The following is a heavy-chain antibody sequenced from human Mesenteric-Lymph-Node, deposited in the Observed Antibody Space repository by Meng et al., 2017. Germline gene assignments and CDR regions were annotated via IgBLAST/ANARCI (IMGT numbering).Heavy chain of an antibody. CDR1: GDSISSYIL. V-gene: IGHV4-4*02. CDR2: VYHRGDT. D-gene: IGHD1-7*01. CDR3: GRDQGRELINH. J-gene: IGHJ4*02. Sequence: QVQMQESGPGLVTHSGTLFLTCTVRGDSISSYILWSWVSQPPGKGLEWIGEVYHRGDTNYNPSLKSRVDISVDKSKNQFYLSLFSVTAADTAVYYCGRDQGRELINHWGQGTLVTVSS.